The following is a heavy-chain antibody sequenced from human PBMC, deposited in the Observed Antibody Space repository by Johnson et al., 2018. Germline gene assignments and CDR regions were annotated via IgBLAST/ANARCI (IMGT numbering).Heavy chain of an antibody. V-gene: IGHV5-51*03. CDR3: ARSYSLGSFDI. Sequence: EVQPVESGAEVKKPGESXKISCKGSGYSFTDYWIGWVRQMSGKGLEWMGIIYPGDSDPRYSPSFQGKVTISAAKSISTAHMQWSTLQASDTAPYYCARSYSLGSFDIWGQGTMVTVSS. D-gene: IGHD2-15*01. CDR2: IYPGDSDP. CDR1: GYSFTDYW. J-gene: IGHJ3*02.